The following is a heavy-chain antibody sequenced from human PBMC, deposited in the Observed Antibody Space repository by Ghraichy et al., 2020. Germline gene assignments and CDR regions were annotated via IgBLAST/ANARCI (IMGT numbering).Heavy chain of an antibody. CDR2: IYYSGST. CDR1: GGSISSSSYY. V-gene: IGHV4-39*02. J-gene: IGHJ3*02. Sequence: SETLSLTCTVSGGSISSSSYYWGWIRQPPGKGLEWIGSIYYSGSTYYNPSLKSRVTISVDTSKNQFSLKLSSVTAADTAVYYCARDQGGSYVDDAFDIWGQGTMVTVSS. CDR3: ARDQGGSYVDDAFDI. D-gene: IGHD1-26*01.